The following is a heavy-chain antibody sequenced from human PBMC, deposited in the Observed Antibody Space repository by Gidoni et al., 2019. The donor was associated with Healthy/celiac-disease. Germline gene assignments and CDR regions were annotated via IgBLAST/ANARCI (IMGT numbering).Heavy chain of an antibody. CDR2: ISGSGGST. V-gene: IGHV3-23*01. Sequence: EVQLLESGGGLVQPGGSLRLSCAASGFTFSSYAMSWVRQAPGKGLGWVSGISGSGGSTYYAESVKGRFTISRDKSKNTLYLQMNSLRAEDTAVYYCANGGRPLDYWGQGTLVTVSS. CDR3: ANGGRPLDY. CDR1: GFTFSSYA. D-gene: IGHD3-16*01. J-gene: IGHJ4*02.